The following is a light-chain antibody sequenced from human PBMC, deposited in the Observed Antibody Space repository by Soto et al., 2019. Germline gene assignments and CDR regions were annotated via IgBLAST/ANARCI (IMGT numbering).Light chain of an antibody. V-gene: IGKV1-5*03. CDR2: RAY. J-gene: IGKJ1*01. CDR1: QNINNW. CDR3: QQYSSDST. Sequence: DIQMTQSPSTLSASVGDRVTITCRASQNINNWLAWYQQKPGKAPKLLIYRAYSLENGVPSRFSGSGSGTDFIFTINSLQPDDFATYYRQQYSSDSTFGQGTKVEIK.